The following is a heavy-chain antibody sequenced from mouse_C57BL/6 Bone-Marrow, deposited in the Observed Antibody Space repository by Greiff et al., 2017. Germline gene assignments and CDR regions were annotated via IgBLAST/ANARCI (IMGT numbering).Heavy chain of an antibody. V-gene: IGHV1-80*01. Sequence: LVESGAELVKPGASVKISCKASGYAFSSYWMNWVKPRPGKGLEWIGQIYPGDGDTNYNGKFKGKATLAADKSSSTAYMQLSSLTSEDSAVYFCARWGFAYWVQGTLVTVSA. J-gene: IGHJ3*01. CDR3: ARWGFAY. CDR2: IYPGDGDT. CDR1: GYAFSSYW.